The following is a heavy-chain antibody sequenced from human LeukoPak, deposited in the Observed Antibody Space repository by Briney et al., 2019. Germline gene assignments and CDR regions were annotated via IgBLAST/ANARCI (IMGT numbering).Heavy chain of an antibody. CDR3: ARRTQIAAAGMAFDY. CDR2: IYYSGST. D-gene: IGHD6-13*01. J-gene: IGHJ4*02. CDR1: GGSISSGGYY. Sequence: SQTLSLTCTVSGGSISSGGYYWSWIRQHPGKGLEWIGYIYYSGSTYYNPSLKSRVTISVDTPKNQFSLKLSSVTAADTAVYYCARRTQIAAAGMAFDYWGQGTLVTVSS. V-gene: IGHV4-31*03.